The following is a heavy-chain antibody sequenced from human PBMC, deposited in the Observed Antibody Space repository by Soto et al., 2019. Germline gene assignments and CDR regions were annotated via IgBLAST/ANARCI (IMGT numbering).Heavy chain of an antibody. D-gene: IGHD1-26*01. CDR2: INPNSGGT. V-gene: IGHV1-2*04. CDR1: GYTFTGYY. CDR3: ARDLSPLVGATSVGAFDI. J-gene: IGHJ3*02. Sequence: ASVKVSCKASGYTFTGYYMHWVRQAPGQGLEWMGWINPNSGGTNYAQKFQGWVTMTRDTSISTAYMELSRLRSDDTAVYYCARDLSPLVGATSVGAFDIWGQGTMVTVSS.